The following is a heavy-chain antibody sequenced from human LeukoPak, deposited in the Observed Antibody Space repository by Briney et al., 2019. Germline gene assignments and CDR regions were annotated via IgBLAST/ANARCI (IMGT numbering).Heavy chain of an antibody. V-gene: IGHV3-23*01. CDR3: AKVGLTGYPYYFDY. J-gene: IGHJ4*02. D-gene: IGHD3-9*01. CDR2: ISGSGGST. Sequence: GGSLRLSCAASGFTFSSYAMSWVREAPGKGREWVSAISGSGGSTYYADSVKGRFTISRDNSKNTLYLQMNSLRAEDMAVYYCAKVGLTGYPYYFDYWGQGTLVTVSS. CDR1: GFTFSSYA.